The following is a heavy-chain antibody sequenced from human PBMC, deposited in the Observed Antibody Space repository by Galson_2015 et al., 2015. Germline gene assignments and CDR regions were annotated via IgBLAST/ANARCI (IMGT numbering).Heavy chain of an antibody. CDR2: IQSGSSS. Sequence: SLRLSCAASGVTVSSSYMNWVRRAPGKGLEWVAVIQSGSSSYYADFVKGRFAISRDISKDTLSLQMNRLRAEDTAVYYCAREGIAPYFDSWGPGTLVTVSS. CDR3: AREGIAPYFDS. D-gene: IGHD1-14*01. CDR1: GVTVSSSY. J-gene: IGHJ4*02. V-gene: IGHV3-53*01.